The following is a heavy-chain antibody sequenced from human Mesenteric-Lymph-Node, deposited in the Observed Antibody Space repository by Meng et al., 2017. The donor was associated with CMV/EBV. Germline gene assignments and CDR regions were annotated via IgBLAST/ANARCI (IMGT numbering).Heavy chain of an antibody. CDR1: GYTFTSYY. J-gene: IGHJ4*02. Sequence: ASVKVSCKASGYTFTSYYMHWVRQAPGQGLEWMGIINPSGGSTSYAQKFQGRVTMTRDTSTSTVYMELSSLRSEDTAVYYCAKDDLDFWSGYYTGHFDYWGQGTMVTVSS. CDR3: AKDDLDFWSGYYTGHFDY. D-gene: IGHD3-3*01. V-gene: IGHV1-46*01. CDR2: INPSGGST.